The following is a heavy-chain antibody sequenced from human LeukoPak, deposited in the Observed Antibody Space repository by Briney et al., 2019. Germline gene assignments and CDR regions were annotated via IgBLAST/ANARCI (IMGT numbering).Heavy chain of an antibody. CDR1: GYTFTSYG. V-gene: IGHV1-18*01. Sequence: VASVKVSCKASGYTFTSYGISWVRQAPGQGLEWMGWISAYNGNTNYAQKLQGRVTMTTDTSTSTAYMELRSLRSDDTAAYYCARDSGERGSGSYLIAYWGQGTLVTVSS. CDR3: ARDSGERGSGSYLIAY. CDR2: ISAYNGNT. J-gene: IGHJ4*02. D-gene: IGHD3-10*01.